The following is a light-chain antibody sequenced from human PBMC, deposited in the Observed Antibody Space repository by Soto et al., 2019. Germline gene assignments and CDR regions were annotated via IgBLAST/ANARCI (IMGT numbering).Light chain of an antibody. Sequence: EIVLTQSPATLSLSPGERATLSCRASQSVSSYLAWYQQKPGQAPRLLIDDASNRATGIPARFSGSGSGTDFTLTISSLEPEDFAVYFCQQRSNWLGAFGGGTKVEIK. J-gene: IGKJ4*01. CDR2: DAS. CDR1: QSVSSY. V-gene: IGKV3-11*01. CDR3: QQRSNWLGA.